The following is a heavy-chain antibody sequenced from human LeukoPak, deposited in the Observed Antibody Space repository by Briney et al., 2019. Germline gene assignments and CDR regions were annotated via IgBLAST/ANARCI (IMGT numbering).Heavy chain of an antibody. D-gene: IGHD3-22*01. Sequence: PGGSLRLSCVASGFTFSSYEMNWVRQAPGKGPEWVSYITGSSSTIYYADSVKGRFTISRDNAKNSLYQQMNSLRAEDTAVYYCAREELGSSGYSSLDCWGQGTLVTVSS. CDR2: ITGSSSTI. CDR1: GFTFSSYE. J-gene: IGHJ4*02. CDR3: AREELGSSGYSSLDC. V-gene: IGHV3-48*03.